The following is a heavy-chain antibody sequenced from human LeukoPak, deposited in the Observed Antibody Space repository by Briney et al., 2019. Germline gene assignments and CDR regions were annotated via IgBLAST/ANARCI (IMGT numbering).Heavy chain of an antibody. V-gene: IGHV5-51*01. Sequence: GESLKIFCKGSGYSFTRFWIGWVRQRPGKGVEGVGMIYPGEADARHSPPCEGPVPILAGQSIRTAHLPWSSVKASDTAMYYCARMLPRYYYGSGSYGWFDPWGQGTLVTVPS. CDR3: ARMLPRYYYGSGSYGWFDP. J-gene: IGHJ5*02. CDR1: GYSFTRFW. D-gene: IGHD3-10*01. CDR2: IYPGEADA.